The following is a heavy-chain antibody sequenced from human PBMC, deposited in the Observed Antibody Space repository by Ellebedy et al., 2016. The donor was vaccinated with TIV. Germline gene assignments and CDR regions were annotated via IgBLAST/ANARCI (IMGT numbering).Heavy chain of an antibody. CDR2: INPDGSGA. CDR1: GFSLSTHY. CDR3: AKEECWRFDY. J-gene: IGHJ4*02. D-gene: IGHD3-3*01. Sequence: PGGSLRLSCVASGFSLSTHYMTWVRQAPGKGLEWLAKINPDGSGADYVDAVNGRFTLSKDNTKNSLYLQMNRLGDEDTAVYYCAKEECWRFDYWGQGTVVTVSS. V-gene: IGHV3-7*04.